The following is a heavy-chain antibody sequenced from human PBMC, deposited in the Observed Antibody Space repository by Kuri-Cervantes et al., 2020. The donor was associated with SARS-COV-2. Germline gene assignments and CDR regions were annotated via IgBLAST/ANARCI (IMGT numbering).Heavy chain of an antibody. V-gene: IGHV3-7*01. CDR3: ATVSDYYDSSGCFLDFDY. Sequence: GGSLRLSCAASGFMFSRYWMSWVRQAPGKGLEWVANINEDGSEKYYVDSVKGRFTISRDNAKNSLYLQMNSLRAEDTAVYYCATVSDYYDSSGCFLDFDYWGQGTLVTVSS. D-gene: IGHD3-22*01. CDR2: INEDGSEK. CDR1: GFMFSRYW. J-gene: IGHJ4*02.